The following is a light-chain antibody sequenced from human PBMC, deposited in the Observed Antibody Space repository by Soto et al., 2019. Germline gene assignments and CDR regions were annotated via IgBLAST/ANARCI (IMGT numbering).Light chain of an antibody. V-gene: IGLV7-46*01. J-gene: IGLJ3*02. CDR3: LLYYSGTWV. CDR2: DAN. Sequence: QAVVTQEPSLTVSPGGTVTLTGGSSSGAATSGQSPYWFQQKPGQAPRTLTSDANKRHSWTPARFSASLLGGKAALTLSGAQTEDEAEYFCLLYYSGTWVFGGGNKLTVL. CDR1: SGAATSGQS.